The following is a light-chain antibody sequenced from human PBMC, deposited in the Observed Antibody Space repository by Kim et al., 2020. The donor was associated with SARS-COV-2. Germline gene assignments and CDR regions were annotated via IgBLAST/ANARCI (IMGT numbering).Light chain of an antibody. CDR1: SRNVSGYNF. CDR3: CSYAGSYTFV. J-gene: IGLJ1*01. CDR2: DVS. V-gene: IGLV2-11*01. Sequence: GQDVTISCTGTSRNVSGYNFVSWYQQHPGNAPKLMIYDVSKRPSGVPDRFSGSKSGNTPSLTISGLQAEDEADYYCCSYAGSYTFVFGTGTKVTVL.